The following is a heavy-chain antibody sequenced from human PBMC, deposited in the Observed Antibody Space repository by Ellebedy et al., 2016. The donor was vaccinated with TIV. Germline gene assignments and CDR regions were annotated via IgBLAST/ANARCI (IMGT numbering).Heavy chain of an antibody. D-gene: IGHD3-3*01. CDR3: ARLYYDFWSLYYMDV. CDR2: IKQDGSEK. V-gene: IGHV3-7*01. CDR1: GFTFSSYW. J-gene: IGHJ6*03. Sequence: GGSLRLXXAASGFTFSSYWMSWVRQAPGKGLEWVANIKQDGSEKYYVDSVKGRFTISRDNAKNSLYLQMNSLRAEDTAVYYCARLYYDFWSLYYMDVWGKGTTVTVSS.